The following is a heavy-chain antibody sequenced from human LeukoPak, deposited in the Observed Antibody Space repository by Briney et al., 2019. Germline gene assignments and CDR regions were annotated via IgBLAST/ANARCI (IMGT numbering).Heavy chain of an antibody. CDR2: ISSDGTNT. D-gene: IGHD3-10*01. J-gene: IGHJ4*02. CDR3: TRGPPDGSGNYYPGDF. Sequence: GGSLRLSCAASGFPFSSHWMHWVRQAPGKGLVWVSRISSDGTNTNYADSVKGRFTISRDNAKNTLYLQMNSLRVEDTAVYYCTRGPPDGSGNYYPGDFWGQGTLVTVSS. V-gene: IGHV3-74*01. CDR1: GFPFSSHW.